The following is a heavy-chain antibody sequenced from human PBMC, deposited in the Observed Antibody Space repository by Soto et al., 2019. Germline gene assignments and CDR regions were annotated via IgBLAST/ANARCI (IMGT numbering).Heavy chain of an antibody. D-gene: IGHD1-26*01. V-gene: IGHV4-4*02. CDR3: ARVSGSYYYGMDV. CDR1: GGSISSSNW. CDR2: IYHSGST. Sequence: QVQLQESGPGLVKPSGTLSLTCAVSGGSISSSNWWSWVRQPPGKGLEWIGEIYHSGSTNYNPSLKRRVTISVDKAKNQFSLKLSSVTAADTAVYYCARVSGSYYYGMDVWGQGTTVTVSS. J-gene: IGHJ6*02.